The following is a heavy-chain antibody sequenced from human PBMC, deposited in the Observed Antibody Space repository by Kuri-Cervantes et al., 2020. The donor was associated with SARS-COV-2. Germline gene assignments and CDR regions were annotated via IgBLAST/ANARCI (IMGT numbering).Heavy chain of an antibody. J-gene: IGHJ6*02. CDR3: ARDSVRYYYDSSGYYPPRDYYYYGMDV. CDR1: GFTYSSYS. D-gene: IGHD3-22*01. CDR2: ISSSSSTI. V-gene: IGHV3-48*01. Sequence: GESLKMSCAASGFTYSSYSMNWVRQAPGKGLEWVSYISSSSSTIYYADSVKGRFTISRDNAKNSLYLQMNSLRAEDTAVYYCARDSVRYYYDSSGYYPPRDYYYYGMDVWGQGTTVTVSS.